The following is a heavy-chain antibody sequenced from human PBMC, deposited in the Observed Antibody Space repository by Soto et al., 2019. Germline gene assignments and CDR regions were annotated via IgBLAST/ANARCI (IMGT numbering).Heavy chain of an antibody. Sequence: SQALSLTCAISGDSVSSNSAAWNWIRQSPSRGLEWLGRTYYRSKWYNDYAVSVKSRITINPDTSKNQFSLQLNSVTPEDTAVYYCARVITIFGVVIPDYYYYGMDVWGQGTTVTVSS. V-gene: IGHV6-1*01. CDR1: GDSVSSNSAA. CDR2: TYYRSKWYN. J-gene: IGHJ6*02. D-gene: IGHD3-3*01. CDR3: ARVITIFGVVIPDYYYYGMDV.